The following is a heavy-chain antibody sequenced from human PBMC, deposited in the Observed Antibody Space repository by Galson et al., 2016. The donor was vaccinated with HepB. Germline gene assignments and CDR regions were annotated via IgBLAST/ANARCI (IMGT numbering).Heavy chain of an antibody. CDR2: VDHSGST. Sequence: SETLSLTCAVYGGSLSDFYWSWIRQPPGRGLEWIGEVDHSGSTNDNPSLKSRVAMSVDTSKNQFSLRLTSVTAADTAVYFCARAMSYPPSVPGTPNWFDPRGQGTLVTVSS. CDR1: GGSLSDFY. CDR3: ARAMSYPPSVPGTPNWFDP. D-gene: IGHD3-16*02. V-gene: IGHV4-34*01. J-gene: IGHJ5*02.